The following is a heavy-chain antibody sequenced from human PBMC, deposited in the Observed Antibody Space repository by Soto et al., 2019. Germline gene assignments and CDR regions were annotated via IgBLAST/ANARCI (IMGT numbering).Heavy chain of an antibody. CDR3: ARDHGGSTWFVGIYYYFGVDV. Sequence: PGGYLRHCCAATGFTLSSSLMNGVRLAPANGLDLVSYISGSSDSIYYADSVKGRFTISRDNAKNSLYLQMDSLRDEDTAVYYCARDHGGSTWFVGIYYYFGVDVWGQGT. D-gene: IGHD6-13*01. J-gene: IGHJ6*02. CDR2: ISGSSDSI. CDR1: GFTLSSSL. V-gene: IGHV3-48*02.